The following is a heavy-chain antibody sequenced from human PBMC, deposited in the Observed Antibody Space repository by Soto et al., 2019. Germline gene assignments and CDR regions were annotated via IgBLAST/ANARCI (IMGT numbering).Heavy chain of an antibody. CDR3: AKDRRAGGNYGFYSDF. V-gene: IGHV3-23*01. D-gene: IGHD1-7*01. CDR2: SSATGAGT. CDR1: GFTFSSYG. Sequence: GGSLRLSCAASGFTFSSYGMTWVRQAPGKGLEWVSFSSATGAGTYYADSVKGRFTISRDNSKTTLYLQMSSLRADDTAVYYCAKDRRAGGNYGFYSDFWGQGALVTVSS. J-gene: IGHJ4*02.